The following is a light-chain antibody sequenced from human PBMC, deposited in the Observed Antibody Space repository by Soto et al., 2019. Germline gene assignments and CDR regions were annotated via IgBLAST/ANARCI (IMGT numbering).Light chain of an antibody. V-gene: IGLV7-46*01. CDR3: LLSYSGPSI. CDR2: DIN. Sequence: QAMVTQEPSLTVSPGGTVTLTCGSSTGTVTSGHYPYWFQVKPGQAPRTLLYDINNKHSWTPARFSGSLLGGKAALTLSGAQPEDEADYYCLLSYSGPSIFGRGTQLTVL. CDR1: TGTVTSGHY. J-gene: IGLJ7*01.